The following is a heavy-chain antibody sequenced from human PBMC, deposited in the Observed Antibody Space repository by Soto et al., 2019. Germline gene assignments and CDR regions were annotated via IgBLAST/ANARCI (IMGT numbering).Heavy chain of an antibody. V-gene: IGHV3-23*01. CDR1: VFTFTNYA. CDR2: ISDSGGST. J-gene: IGHJ6*02. Sequence: PRWSLRLSCSASVFTFTNYAMSWGRQAPGKGLEWVSGISDSGGSTYYGDSVKGRFTISRDSSRNTLFLQMNSLRAEDTAIYYCAKVAGYYYTMDVWGQGTTVTVSS. CDR3: AKVAGYYYTMDV.